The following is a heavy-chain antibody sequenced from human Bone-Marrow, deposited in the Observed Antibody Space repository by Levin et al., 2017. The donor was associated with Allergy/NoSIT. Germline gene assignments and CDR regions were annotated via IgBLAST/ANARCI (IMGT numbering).Heavy chain of an antibody. CDR1: GFNFSDYY. V-gene: IGHV3-11*01. CDR3: ARDMVTVFGVVIMRGYDY. J-gene: IGHJ4*02. Sequence: SCTASGFNFSDYYMNWIRQAPGKGPEWISYISGSGGSRSYADSVKGRFFISRDNAKNSLYLDMTSLGAEDTAVYYCARDMVTVFGVVIMRGYDYWGQGAQVTVSS. CDR2: ISGSGGSR. D-gene: IGHD3-3*01.